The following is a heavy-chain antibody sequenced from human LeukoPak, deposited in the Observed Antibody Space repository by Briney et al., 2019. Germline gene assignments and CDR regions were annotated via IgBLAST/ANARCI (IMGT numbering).Heavy chain of an antibody. Sequence: SETLSLTCTVSGGSISTYYWTWIRQPPGKGLEWIGYIYYTGNTNYNPSLKSRVTISVDTSKNHFSLKLSPVTAADTAVYYCARDQTYSGSGIYTYFDYWGQGILVTVST. CDR2: IYYTGNT. J-gene: IGHJ4*02. CDR1: GGSISTYY. D-gene: IGHD3-10*01. CDR3: ARDQTYSGSGIYTYFDY. V-gene: IGHV4-59*12.